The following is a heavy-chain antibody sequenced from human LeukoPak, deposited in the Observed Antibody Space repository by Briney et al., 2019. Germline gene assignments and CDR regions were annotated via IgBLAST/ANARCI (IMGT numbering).Heavy chain of an antibody. J-gene: IGHJ4*02. D-gene: IGHD3-10*01. V-gene: IGHV4-61*02. CDR3: ARATSGTYYYFDS. CDR1: GGSISSSSYY. Sequence: SETLSLTCTVSGGSISSSSYYWGWIRLPAGKGLEWIGRIYTNGNTNYNPSLKSRVTMSVDTSKNQFSLKVTSVTAADTAVYYCARATSGTYYYFDSWGQGTLVTVSS. CDR2: IYTNGNT.